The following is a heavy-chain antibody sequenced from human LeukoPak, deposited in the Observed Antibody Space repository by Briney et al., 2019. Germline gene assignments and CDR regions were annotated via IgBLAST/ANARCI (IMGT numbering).Heavy chain of an antibody. CDR1: GFTFSSYG. CDR3: TRDLHGDDAFDI. V-gene: IGHV3-49*04. CDR2: IRSKAYGGTT. Sequence: GGSLRLSCAASGFTFSSYGMNWVRQAPGKGLEWVGFIRSKAYGGTTDYAASVKGRFTISRDDSKSIAYLQMNSLKTEDTAVYYCTRDLHGDDAFDIWGQGTMVTVSS. J-gene: IGHJ3*02. D-gene: IGHD4-17*01.